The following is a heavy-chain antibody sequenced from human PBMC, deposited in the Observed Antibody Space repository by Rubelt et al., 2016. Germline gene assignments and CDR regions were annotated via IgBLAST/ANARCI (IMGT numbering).Heavy chain of an antibody. CDR2: INHSGST. J-gene: IGHJ3*02. CDR3: ARDLRRGGDLGAFDI. CDR1: GGSFSGYY. V-gene: IGHV4-34*01. Sequence: QVQLQQWGAGLLKPSETLSLTCAVYGGSFSGYYWSWIRQPPGKGLEWIGEINHSGSTNSNPSPKSRVTITVDTATNQFSLKLSSVTAADTAGYYCARDLRRGGDLGAFDIWGQGTMVTVSS. D-gene: IGHD2-21*01.